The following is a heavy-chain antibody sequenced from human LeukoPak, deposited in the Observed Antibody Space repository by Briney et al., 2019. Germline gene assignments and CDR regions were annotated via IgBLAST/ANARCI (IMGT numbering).Heavy chain of an antibody. V-gene: IGHV1-2*02. Sequence: ASVKVSCKASGYTFTGYYMHWVRQAPGQGLEWMGWINPNSGGTNYAQKFQGRVTMTRDTSISTAYMELSRLRSDDTAVYYCARGRVRAIPPFDYWGQGTLVTVSS. CDR2: INPNSGGT. D-gene: IGHD1-26*01. CDR3: ARGRVRAIPPFDY. CDR1: GYTFTGYY. J-gene: IGHJ4*02.